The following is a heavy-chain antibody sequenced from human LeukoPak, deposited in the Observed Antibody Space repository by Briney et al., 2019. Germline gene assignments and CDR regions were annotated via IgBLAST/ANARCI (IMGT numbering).Heavy chain of an antibody. Sequence: GGSLTLSCAVSGFTFSTNDMSWVRQAPGKGLEWVSILSVIGGSTNYADSVKGRFTTSRANSKHTVYLQMDSLRAEDTAIYYCAKVSRDVGPSDPWGQGTLVTVSS. CDR1: GFTFSTND. CDR3: AKVSRDVGPSDP. D-gene: IGHD1-26*01. J-gene: IGHJ5*02. V-gene: IGHV3-23*01. CDR2: LSVIGGST.